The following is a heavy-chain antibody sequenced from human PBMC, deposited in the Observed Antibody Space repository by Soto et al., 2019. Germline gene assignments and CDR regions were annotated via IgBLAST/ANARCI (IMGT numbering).Heavy chain of an antibody. CDR3: ARDGVYSSSSVDY. V-gene: IGHV3-7*03. CDR1: GFTFSSYW. Sequence: EVQLVESGGGLVQPGGSPRLSCAASGFTFSSYWMSWVRQAPGKGLEWVANIKQDGSEKYYVDSVKGRFTISRDNAKNSLYLQMNSLRAEDTAVYYCARDGVYSSSSVDYWGQGTLVTVSS. J-gene: IGHJ4*02. D-gene: IGHD6-6*01. CDR2: IKQDGSEK.